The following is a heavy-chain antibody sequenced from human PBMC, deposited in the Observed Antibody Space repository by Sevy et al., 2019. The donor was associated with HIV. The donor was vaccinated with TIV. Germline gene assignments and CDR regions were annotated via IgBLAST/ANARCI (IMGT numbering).Heavy chain of an antibody. CDR2: ISWNGGTV. D-gene: IGHD3-16*01. CDR3: ARGTTWTGIDDS. CDR1: GFTFGDYT. J-gene: IGHJ4*02. V-gene: IGHV3-9*01. Sequence: GGSLRLSCAASGFTFGDYTMHWVRQPPGKGLEWVSGISWNGGTVAYADYIKGRFTISRDDAKNSLFLQMNSLRVEDTAFYYCARGTTWTGIDDSWGQGTLVTVSS.